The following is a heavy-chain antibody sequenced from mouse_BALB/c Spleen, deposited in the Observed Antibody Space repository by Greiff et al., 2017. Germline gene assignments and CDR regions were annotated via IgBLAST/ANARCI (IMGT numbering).Heavy chain of an antibody. V-gene: IGHV5-12-1*01. J-gene: IGHJ4*01. D-gene: IGHD2-4*01. Sequence: EVMLVESGGGLVKPGGSLKLSCAASGFAFSSYDMSWVRQTPEKRLEWVAYISSGGGSTYYPDTVKGRFTISRDNAKNTLYLQMSSLKSEDTAMYYCASRNDYGGDYYAMDYWGQGTSVTVSS. CDR1: GFAFSSYD. CDR3: ASRNDYGGDYYAMDY. CDR2: ISSGGGST.